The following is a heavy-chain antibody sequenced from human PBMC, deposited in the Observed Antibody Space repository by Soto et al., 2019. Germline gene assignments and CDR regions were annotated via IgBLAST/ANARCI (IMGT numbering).Heavy chain of an antibody. Sequence: GWSMRLSREGSGFTFSDYYISGIRQAPGKGLEWISYSSNSGTFSRYADSVKGRFSISRDNNKNLLYLQMNSLRAEDTAVYYCARSGDTYNRLHYWGQ. CDR1: GFTFSDYY. CDR3: ARSGDTYNRLHY. D-gene: IGHD2-21*02. J-gene: IGHJ4*02. CDR2: SSNSGTFS. V-gene: IGHV3-11*06.